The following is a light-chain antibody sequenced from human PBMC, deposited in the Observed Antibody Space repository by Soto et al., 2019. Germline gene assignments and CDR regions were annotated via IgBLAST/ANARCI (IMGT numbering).Light chain of an antibody. J-gene: IGLJ1*01. V-gene: IGLV2-8*01. CDR2: EVN. Sequence: QDVRTQHTPASQSPGQPVAISCTGTSSDVGGYNYVSWYQQHPGKAPKLMIYEVNKRPSGVPDRFSGSKSGNTASLTVSGLQAEDEADDYCSSYAGSSNVFGTGTKVTV. CDR3: SSYAGSSNV. CDR1: SSDVGGYNY.